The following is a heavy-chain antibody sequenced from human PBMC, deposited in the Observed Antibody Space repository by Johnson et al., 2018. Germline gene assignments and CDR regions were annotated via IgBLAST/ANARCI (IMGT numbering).Heavy chain of an antibody. CDR3: ARGRDYSKYVWGGRGSFDI. J-gene: IGHJ3*02. D-gene: IGHD4-11*01. Sequence: QVQLQQWGAGLLKPSETLSLTCAVYGGSFSGYYWSWIRQPPGKGLEWIGEINHSGSTNYNPSLKSRVTISLDTAKNQFSLKLSSMTAADTAVYYCARGRDYSKYVWGGRGSFDIWGQGTMGTVSA. CDR2: INHSGST. CDR1: GGSFSGYY. V-gene: IGHV4-34*01.